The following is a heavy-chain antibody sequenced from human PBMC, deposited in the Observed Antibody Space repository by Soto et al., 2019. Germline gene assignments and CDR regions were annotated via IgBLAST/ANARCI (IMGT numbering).Heavy chain of an antibody. D-gene: IGHD5-18*01. Sequence: QMQLQESGPGLVKPSQTLSLTCTVSGGSISTGDYYWSWVRQPPEKGLEWIGYIYFIGDTYYNPSLKSRITMSVDRSKNQFSLKVSSVTAADTAVYYCARVVASGIHYYYYYGMDVWGQGTTVSVSS. CDR2: IYFIGDT. J-gene: IGHJ6*02. V-gene: IGHV4-30-4*01. CDR3: ARVVASGIHYYYYYGMDV. CDR1: GGSISTGDYY.